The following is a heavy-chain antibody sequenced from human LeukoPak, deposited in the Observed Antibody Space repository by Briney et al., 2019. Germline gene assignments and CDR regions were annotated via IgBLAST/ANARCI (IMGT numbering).Heavy chain of an antibody. V-gene: IGHV1-3*01. CDR1: GYTFSGYA. CDR3: AKARWTATATTYYLDY. D-gene: IGHD4-17*01. J-gene: IGHJ4*02. CDR2: INAGNGHT. Sequence: ASVEVSCKASGYTFSGYAVQWVRQAPGQRLEWLGWINAGNGHTKYSQKFQGRVTITRDTSASTAYMELSSLRSEDTAVYYCAKARWTATATTYYLDYWGQGTLVTVSS.